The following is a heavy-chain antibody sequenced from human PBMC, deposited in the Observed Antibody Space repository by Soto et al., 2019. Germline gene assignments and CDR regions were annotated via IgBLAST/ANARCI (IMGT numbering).Heavy chain of an antibody. CDR1: GGPFSSYA. CDR3: ARAYGGGYYYGMDV. D-gene: IGHD4-17*01. V-gene: IGHV1-69*06. Sequence: GASVKVSCKASGGPFSSYAISRVRQAPGQGLEWMGGIIPIFGTANYAQKFQGRVTITADKSTSTAYMELSSLRSEDTAVYYCARAYGGGYYYGMDVWGQGTTVTVSS. J-gene: IGHJ6*02. CDR2: IIPIFGTA.